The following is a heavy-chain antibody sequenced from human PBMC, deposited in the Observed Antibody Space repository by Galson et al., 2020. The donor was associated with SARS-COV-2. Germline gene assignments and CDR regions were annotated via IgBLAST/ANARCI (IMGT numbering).Heavy chain of an antibody. V-gene: IGHV3-30*18. CDR3: AKDLRSHDDFLTGYNPKYYYGMDV. CDR2: ISYDGSNK. Sequence: SLKISCAASGFTFSSYGMHWVRQAPGKGLEWVAIISYDGSNKYYADSVKGRVTVARDNSKNTLYLQMNSLRVEDTAVYYCAKDLRSHDDFLTGYNPKYYYGMDVWGQGTTVTASS. CDR1: GFTFSSYG. J-gene: IGHJ6*02. D-gene: IGHD3-9*01.